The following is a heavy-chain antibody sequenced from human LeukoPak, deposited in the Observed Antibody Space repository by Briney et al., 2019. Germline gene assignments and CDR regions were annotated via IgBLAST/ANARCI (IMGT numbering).Heavy chain of an antibody. D-gene: IGHD6-13*01. J-gene: IGHJ4*02. CDR1: GGSISSYY. Sequence: SETLSLTCSVSGGSISSYYWSWIRQPPGKGLEWIGYIYYSGSTNYNPSLKSRVTISVDTSKNQFSLKLSSVTAADTAVYYCARRTTYSSSCFDYWGQGTLVTVSS. V-gene: IGHV4-59*08. CDR3: ARRTTYSSSCFDY. CDR2: IYYSGST.